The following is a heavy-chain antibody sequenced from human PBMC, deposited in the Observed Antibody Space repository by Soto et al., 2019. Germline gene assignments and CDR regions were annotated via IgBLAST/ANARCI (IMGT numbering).Heavy chain of an antibody. D-gene: IGHD2-15*01. J-gene: IGHJ4*02. CDR2: IIPIFGTA. CDR1: GGTFSSYA. CDR3: ASILRGYCSGGSCSRVFDY. Sequence: SVKVSCKASGGTFSSYAISWVRQAPGQGLEWMGGIIPIFGTANYAQKFQGRVTITADKSTSTAYMELSSLRSEDTAVYYCASILRGYCSGGSCSRVFDYWGQGTLVTVS. V-gene: IGHV1-69*06.